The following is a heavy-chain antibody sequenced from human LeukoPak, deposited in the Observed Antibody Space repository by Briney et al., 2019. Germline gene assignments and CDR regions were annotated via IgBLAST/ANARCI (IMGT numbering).Heavy chain of an antibody. J-gene: IGHJ4*02. CDR2: INPNSGGT. Sequence: ASVTVSFKASVYTFTDYYMHWVGQAPGKGLEGMGWINPNSGGTNYAQKFQGRVTMTRDTSISTAYMELSRLRSDDTAVYYCARVSEYAFDYWGQGTLVTVSS. V-gene: IGHV1-2*02. CDR1: VYTFTDYY. D-gene: IGHD2/OR15-2a*01. CDR3: ARVSEYAFDY.